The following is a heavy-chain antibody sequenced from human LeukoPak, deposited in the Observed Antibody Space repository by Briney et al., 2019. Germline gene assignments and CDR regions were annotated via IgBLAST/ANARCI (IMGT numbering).Heavy chain of an antibody. V-gene: IGHV3-53*01. CDR3: ARVMWLAGPLDY. Sequence: GGSLRPSCAASGFTFSSYAMSWVRQAPGKGLEGVSVIYAGGSTYYADSVKGRFTISRDNSKNTLHLQMNNLRVEDTAVYYCARVMWLAGPLDYWGQGTLVTVSS. D-gene: IGHD6-19*01. J-gene: IGHJ4*02. CDR1: GFTFSSYA. CDR2: IYAGGST.